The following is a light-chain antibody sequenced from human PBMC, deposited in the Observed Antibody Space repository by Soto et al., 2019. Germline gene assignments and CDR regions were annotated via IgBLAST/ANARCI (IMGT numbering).Light chain of an antibody. J-gene: IGKJ1*01. Sequence: EIVLTQSPATLSAFPGDRVTLSCRASQALNTRLAWYQHKPGQAPRLLIYLTSNRAAGVPARFSAWGSETDSTLTISDVEPEDFAVYYCHQRQSWPRTFGQGTKVDIK. CDR1: QALNTR. CDR2: LTS. CDR3: HQRQSWPRT. V-gene: IGKV3-11*01.